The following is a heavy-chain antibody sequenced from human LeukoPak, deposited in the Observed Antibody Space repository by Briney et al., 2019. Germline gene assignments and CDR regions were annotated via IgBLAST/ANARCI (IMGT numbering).Heavy chain of an antibody. CDR3: ARSYGAFDI. CDR2: IHTSGST. D-gene: IGHD4-17*01. J-gene: IGHJ3*02. V-gene: IGHV4-61*02. Sequence: RTSETLSLTCTVSGGSISSGSYYWSWIRQPAGRGLEWIGRIHTSGSTNYNPSLKSRVTISVDTSKNQFSLKLSSVTAADTAVYYCARSYGAFDIWGQGTMVTVSS. CDR1: GGSISSGSYY.